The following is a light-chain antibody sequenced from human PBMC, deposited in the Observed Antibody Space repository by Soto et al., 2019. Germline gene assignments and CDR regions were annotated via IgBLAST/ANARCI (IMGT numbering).Light chain of an antibody. CDR2: ATS. Sequence: IVMTQSPATLSVSPGERATLSCRASHRVSSYLAWYQQKPGQAPRLLIFATSTRATGIPARFSGSGSGTEFTLTISSLQPEDFAVYYCQQYNNWPLTFGGGTKVDIK. J-gene: IGKJ4*01. CDR3: QQYNNWPLT. V-gene: IGKV3-15*01. CDR1: HRVSSY.